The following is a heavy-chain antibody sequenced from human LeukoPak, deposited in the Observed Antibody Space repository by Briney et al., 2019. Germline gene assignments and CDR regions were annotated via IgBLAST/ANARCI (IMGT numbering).Heavy chain of an antibody. CDR3: TTGNQYDFWSGYPPFDY. CDR2: IKSKTDGGTT. CDR1: GFSFSGHS. J-gene: IGHJ4*02. Sequence: GGSLRLSCAASGFSFSGHSMTWIRQAPGRGLEWVGRIKSKTDGGTTDYAAPVKGRFTISRDDSKNTLYLQMNSLKTEDTAVYYCTTGNQYDFWSGYPPFDYWGQGTLVTVSS. V-gene: IGHV3-15*01. D-gene: IGHD3-3*01.